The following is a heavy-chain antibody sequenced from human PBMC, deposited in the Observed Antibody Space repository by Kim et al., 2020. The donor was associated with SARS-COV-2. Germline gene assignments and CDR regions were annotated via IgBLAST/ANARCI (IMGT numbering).Heavy chain of an antibody. CDR3: ARSNVVYGMDV. CDR2: T. D-gene: IGHD2-15*01. V-gene: IGHV5-51*01. J-gene: IGHJ6*02. Sequence: TKYRPSVQGQVTMSVDKSISTAYLQWSSLKASDTAMYYCARSNVVYGMDVWGQGTTVAVSS.